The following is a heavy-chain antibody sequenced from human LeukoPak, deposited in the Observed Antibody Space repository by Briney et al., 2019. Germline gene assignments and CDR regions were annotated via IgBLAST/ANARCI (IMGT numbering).Heavy chain of an antibody. CDR3: ARHGPSGSQTRFYAFDI. CDR1: GGSISSCY. J-gene: IGHJ3*02. Sequence: SSETLSLTCTVSGGSISSCYWSWIRQPPGKGLEWIGYIYYSGSTNYNPSLKSRVTISVDTSKNQFSLKLSSVTAADTAVYYCARHGPSGSQTRFYAFDIWGQGTMVTVSS. D-gene: IGHD1-26*01. V-gene: IGHV4-59*08. CDR2: IYYSGST.